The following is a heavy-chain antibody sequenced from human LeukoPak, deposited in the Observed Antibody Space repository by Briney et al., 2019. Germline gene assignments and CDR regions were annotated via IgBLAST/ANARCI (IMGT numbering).Heavy chain of an antibody. J-gene: IGHJ5*02. CDR1: GFTFSSYG. CDR3: LNSGSNYEAVS. V-gene: IGHV4-38-2*01. Sequence: GSLRLSCAASGFTFSSYGIHWVRQPPGKGLEWIGSIHHTGKTYYNPSLESRVTISVDTSKNQFSLKLSSVSAADTAFYFCLNSGSNYEAVSWGQGTLVTVSS. D-gene: IGHD5-18*01. CDR2: IHHTGKT.